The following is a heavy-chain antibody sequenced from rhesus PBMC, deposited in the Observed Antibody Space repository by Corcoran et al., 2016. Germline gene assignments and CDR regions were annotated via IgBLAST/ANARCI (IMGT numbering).Heavy chain of an antibody. J-gene: IGHJ4*01. D-gene: IGHD4-29*01. Sequence: QVQLVQSGAEVKKPGSSVKVSCKASGYTFTDYYMHWVRQAPGQGREWMGESNPKTGGTNNAQKCQGRVTMTRDTSTSTAYMELSSLRAEDTAVYYCVATTVATFDYWGQGVLVTVSS. V-gene: IGHV1-138*01. CDR1: GYTFTDYY. CDR3: VATTVATFDY. CDR2: SNPKTGGT.